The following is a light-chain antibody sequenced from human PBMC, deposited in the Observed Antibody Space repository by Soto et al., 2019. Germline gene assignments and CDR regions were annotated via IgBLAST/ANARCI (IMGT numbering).Light chain of an antibody. J-gene: IGKJ3*01. CDR3: QEYSSSPPEFT. Sequence: EIVLTQSRGTLSVSPGERVILSCRANQSVSSNYLAWYQQRPGQAPRLLIFGASYRATGIPDRFSGSGSGTDFTITISRLEPEDFAVYYCQEYSSSPPEFTFGPGTKVDSK. CDR2: GAS. V-gene: IGKV3-20*01. CDR1: QSVSSNY.